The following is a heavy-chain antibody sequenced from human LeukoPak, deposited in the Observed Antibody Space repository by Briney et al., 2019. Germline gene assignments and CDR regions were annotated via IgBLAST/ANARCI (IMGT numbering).Heavy chain of an antibody. Sequence: SETLSLTCTVSGDSINGYYWSWIRQTPGKGLEWIGYVFSSGTTNYNPSLKSRVTISVNTSKNQFSLVLTSVTAADTAVYYCARAGSGYTFGRSFWDYWGQGILVTVSS. CDR1: GDSINGYY. CDR3: ARAGSGYTFGRSFWDY. CDR2: VFSSGTT. J-gene: IGHJ4*02. D-gene: IGHD5-12*01. V-gene: IGHV4-59*01.